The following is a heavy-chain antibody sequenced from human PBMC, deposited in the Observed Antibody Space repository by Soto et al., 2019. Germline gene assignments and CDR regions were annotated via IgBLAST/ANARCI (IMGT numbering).Heavy chain of an antibody. J-gene: IGHJ3*02. Sequence: GASVKVSCKADGCNFSSYAISWVRQAPGQGLEWMGGLIPIFGTANYAQKFQGRVTITADESTSTAYMELSSLRSEDTAVYYCALTEGEYCGGDCYSFPPNGAFDIWGQGTMVTVSS. CDR2: LIPIFGTA. CDR3: ALTEGEYCGGDCYSFPPNGAFDI. D-gene: IGHD2-21*02. V-gene: IGHV1-69*13. CDR1: GCNFSSYA.